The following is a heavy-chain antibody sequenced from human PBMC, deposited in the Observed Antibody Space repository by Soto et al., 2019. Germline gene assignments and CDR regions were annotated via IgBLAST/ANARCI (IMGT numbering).Heavy chain of an antibody. J-gene: IGHJ4*02. Sequence: GPTLVNPTQPVTLDCSFCWSSFSSNGVGVGWIRQAPGKALEWLAFIYWDNDKYYSPSLKSRLSIIKDTSINQVFLIMTTVDPVDSATYYCAHRSPYRGSCNLRGFDSWGQGILVTVS. CDR3: AHRSPYRGSCNLRGFDS. CDR2: IYWDNDK. CDR1: WSSFSSNGVG. V-gene: IGHV2-5*02. D-gene: IGHD6-13*01.